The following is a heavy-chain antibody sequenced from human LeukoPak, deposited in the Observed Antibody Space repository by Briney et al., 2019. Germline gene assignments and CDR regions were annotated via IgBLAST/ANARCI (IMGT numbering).Heavy chain of an antibody. CDR1: GFTFSSYA. CDR3: AKVVSGGKLERLVEYYFDY. CDR2: ISGSGGST. Sequence: GGSLRLSCAASGFTFSSYAMSWVRQAPGKGLEWVSAISGSGGSTYYADSVKGRFTISRDNSKNTLYLQMNRLRAEDTAVYYCAKVVSGGKLERLVEYYFDYWGQGTLVTVSS. D-gene: IGHD1-1*01. V-gene: IGHV3-23*01. J-gene: IGHJ4*02.